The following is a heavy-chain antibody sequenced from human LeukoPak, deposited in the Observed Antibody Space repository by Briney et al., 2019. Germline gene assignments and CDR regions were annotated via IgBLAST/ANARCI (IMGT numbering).Heavy chain of an antibody. D-gene: IGHD5-18*01. CDR3: ARSGYSYALDH. J-gene: IGHJ1*01. V-gene: IGHV3-7*01. CDR1: GFTFSSYA. Sequence: GSLRLSCAASGFTFSSYAMHWVRQAPGKGLEWVANTKGDDSEKYYVESVQGRFTISRDNAKNSLYLHMNSLRAEDTALYYCARSGYSYALDHWGQGSLVVVSS. CDR2: TKGDDSEK.